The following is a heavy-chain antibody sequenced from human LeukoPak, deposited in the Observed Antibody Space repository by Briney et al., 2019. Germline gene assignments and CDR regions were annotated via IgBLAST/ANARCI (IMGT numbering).Heavy chain of an antibody. Sequence: GGSLRLSCAASGFTFSSYWMHWVRQAPGKGLVWVSRINSDGYSISYADSVKGRFAISRDNAKNTLYLQMNSLKAEDTAVYYCARGEAVAGTDYWGQGTQVTVSS. CDR3: ARGEAVAGTDY. D-gene: IGHD6-19*01. CDR1: GFTFSSYW. V-gene: IGHV3-74*01. J-gene: IGHJ4*02. CDR2: INSDGYSI.